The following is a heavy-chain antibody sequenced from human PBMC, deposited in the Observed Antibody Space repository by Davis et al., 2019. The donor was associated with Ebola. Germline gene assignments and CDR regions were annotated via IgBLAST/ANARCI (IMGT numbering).Heavy chain of an antibody. CDR1: GGSISSGCYY. Sequence: MPSEPLSLTCTVSGGSISSGCYYCSWIRQHPGKGLEWIGYIYYSGSTYYNPSLKSRVTISVDTSKNQFSLKLSSVTAADTAVYYCATETVVPAAIMYYYGMDVWGQGTTVTVSS. V-gene: IGHV4-31*03. J-gene: IGHJ6*02. D-gene: IGHD2-2*01. CDR3: ATETVVPAAIMYYYGMDV. CDR2: IYYSGST.